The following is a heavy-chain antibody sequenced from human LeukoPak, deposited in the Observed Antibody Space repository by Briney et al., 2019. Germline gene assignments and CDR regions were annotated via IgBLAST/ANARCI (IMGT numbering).Heavy chain of an antibody. CDR2: IYYSGST. CDR3: ARHAKQWLANPIFDY. V-gene: IGHV4-39*01. Sequence: SETLSLTCTVSGGSISSSSYYWGWIRQPPGKGLEWIGSIYYSGSTYYNPSLKSRVTISVDTSKNQFSLKLSSVTAADTAVYYCARHAKQWLANPIFDYWGQGTLVTVSS. CDR1: GGSISSSSYY. D-gene: IGHD6-19*01. J-gene: IGHJ4*02.